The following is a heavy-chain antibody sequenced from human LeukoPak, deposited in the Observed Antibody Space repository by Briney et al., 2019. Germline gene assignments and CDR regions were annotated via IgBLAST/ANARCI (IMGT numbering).Heavy chain of an antibody. J-gene: IGHJ4*02. CDR1: GFTFSSYA. CDR2: ISYDGSNK. Sequence: GGTLRLSCAASGFTFSSYAMHWVRQAPGKGLEWVAVISYDGSNKYYADSVKGRFTISRDNSKNTLYLQMNSLRAEDTAVYYCAREGFGVVIGNYFDYWGQGTLVTVSS. D-gene: IGHD3-3*01. CDR3: AREGFGVVIGNYFDY. V-gene: IGHV3-30*04.